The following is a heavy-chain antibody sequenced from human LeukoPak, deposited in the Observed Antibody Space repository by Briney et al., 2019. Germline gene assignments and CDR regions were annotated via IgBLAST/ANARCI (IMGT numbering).Heavy chain of an antibody. CDR3: AKGGYNYGYVDY. Sequence: PGGSLRLSCAASGFTFSSYAMNWVRQAPGKGLEWVSSISGGSTYYADSVKGRFTISIDNSKNTLYLQMNSLRAEDTAVYYCAKGGYNYGYVDYWGQGTLVTVSS. D-gene: IGHD5-18*01. J-gene: IGHJ4*02. V-gene: IGHV3-23*01. CDR2: ISGGST. CDR1: GFTFSSYA.